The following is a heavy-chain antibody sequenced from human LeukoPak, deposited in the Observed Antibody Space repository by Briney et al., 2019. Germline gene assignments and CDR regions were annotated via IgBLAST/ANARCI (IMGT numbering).Heavy chain of an antibody. CDR3: ARGGSSYDY. J-gene: IGHJ4*02. V-gene: IGHV1-69*04. CDR1: GYTFTSYG. D-gene: IGHD6-13*01. Sequence: EASVKVSCKASGYTFTSYGISWVRQAPGQGLEWMGRIIPILGIANYAQKFQGRVTITADKSTSTAYMELSSLRSEDTAVYYCARGGSSYDYWGQGTLVTVSS. CDR2: IIPILGIA.